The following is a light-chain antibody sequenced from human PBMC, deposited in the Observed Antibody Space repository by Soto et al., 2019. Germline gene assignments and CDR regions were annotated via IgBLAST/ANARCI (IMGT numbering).Light chain of an antibody. CDR2: GAS. V-gene: IGKV3-15*01. CDR1: QSVSSN. CDR3: QQYNNRPPT. Sequence: EIVMTQSPATLSVSPGERATLSCRASQSVSSNLAWYQQKPGQAPRLLIYGASTRATGIPARFSGSGSGTEFTITISSLQSEDFAVYYCQQYNNRPPTLGQGTRLEIK. J-gene: IGKJ5*01.